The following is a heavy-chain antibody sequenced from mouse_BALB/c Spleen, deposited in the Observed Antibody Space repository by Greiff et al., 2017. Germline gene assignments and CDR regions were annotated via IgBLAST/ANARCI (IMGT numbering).Heavy chain of an antibody. V-gene: IGHV14-3*02. CDR3: SLWSAWFAD. D-gene: IGHD1-1*02. J-gene: IGHJ3*01. CDR2: IDPANGNT. Sequence: VQLQQSGAELVKPGASVKLSCTASGFNIKDTYMHWVKQRPEQGLEWIGRIDPANGNTKYDPKFQGKATITADTSSNTAYLQLSSLTSEDTAVYYCSLWSAWFADWGQGTLVTVSA. CDR1: GFNIKDTY.